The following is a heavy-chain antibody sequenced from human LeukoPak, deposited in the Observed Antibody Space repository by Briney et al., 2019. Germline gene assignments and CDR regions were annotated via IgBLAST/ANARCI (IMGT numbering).Heavy chain of an antibody. D-gene: IGHD1-26*01. V-gene: IGHV3-74*01. CDR1: GFTFSSYW. CDR2: INTDGSNT. Sequence: GGSLRLSCAASGFTFSSYWMDWVRQAPGKGLVWVSRINTDGSNTIYADSVKGRFTISRDNAKNTLYLQMNSLRAEDTAVYYCARDQSIAGPTTADYWGQGTLVTVSS. CDR3: ARDQSIAGPTTADY. J-gene: IGHJ4*02.